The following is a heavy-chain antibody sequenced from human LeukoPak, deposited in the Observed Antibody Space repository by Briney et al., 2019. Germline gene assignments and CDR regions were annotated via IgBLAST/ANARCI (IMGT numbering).Heavy chain of an antibody. CDR3: AKDLGLSGYSGYDFDY. V-gene: IGHV3-23*01. D-gene: IGHD5-12*01. J-gene: IGHJ4*02. CDR2: ISGSGGST. Sequence: PGGSLRLSCAASGFTFSSYAMSWVRQAPGKGLEWVSAISGSGGSTYYADSVKGRFTISGDNSKNTLYLQMNSLRAEDTAVYYCAKDLGLSGYSGYDFDYWGQGTLVTVSS. CDR1: GFTFSSYA.